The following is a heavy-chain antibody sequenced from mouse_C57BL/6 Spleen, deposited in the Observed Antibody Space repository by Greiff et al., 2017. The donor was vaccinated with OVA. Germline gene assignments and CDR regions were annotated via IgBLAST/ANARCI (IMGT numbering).Heavy chain of an antibody. D-gene: IGHD3-3*01. J-gene: IGHJ1*03. CDR2: IHPNSGST. CDR3: ARGGGTGYFDV. CDR1: GYTFTSYW. Sequence: QVQLQQPGAELVKPGASVKLSCKASGYTFTSYWMHWVKQRPGQGLEWIGMIHPNSGSTNYNEKFKSKATLTVDKSSSTAFMQLSSLTSEDSAVYYCARGGGTGYFDVWGTGTTVTVSS. V-gene: IGHV1-64*01.